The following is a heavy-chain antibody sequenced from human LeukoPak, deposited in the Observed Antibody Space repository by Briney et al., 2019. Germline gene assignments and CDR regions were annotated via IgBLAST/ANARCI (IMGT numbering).Heavy chain of an antibody. CDR1: GFTFSSYS. J-gene: IGHJ4*02. CDR2: ISSCSSYI. CDR3: ARDHSSGWYGY. Sequence: GGSLRLSCAASGFTFSSYSMNWVRQAPGKGLEWVSSISSCSSYIYYADSVKGRFTISRDNAKNSLYLQMNSLRAEDTAVYYCARDHSSGWYGYWGQGTLVTVSS. D-gene: IGHD6-19*01. V-gene: IGHV3-21*01.